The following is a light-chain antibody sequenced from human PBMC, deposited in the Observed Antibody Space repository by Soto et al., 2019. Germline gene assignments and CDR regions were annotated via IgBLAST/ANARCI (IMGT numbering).Light chain of an antibody. Sequence: ELVLTQSPATLSLSPGERATLSCRASQSVNTYLAWYQQKPGQAPRLLIYDASNRATGIPARFSGSGSGTDFTLTISSLEPEDFAVYYCQQRSNWPLTFGGGTKVDIK. CDR3: QQRSNWPLT. J-gene: IGKJ4*01. CDR2: DAS. CDR1: QSVNTY. V-gene: IGKV3-11*01.